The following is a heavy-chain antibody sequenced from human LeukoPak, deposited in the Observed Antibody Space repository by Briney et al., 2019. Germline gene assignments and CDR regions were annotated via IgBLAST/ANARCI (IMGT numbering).Heavy chain of an antibody. Sequence: PGGSLRLSCAASGFTFSTYWMSWVRQGPGKGLEWVANIKQDGCERYYVDSVKGRFTISRDNVQNSLYLQMNSLRAEDTAIYYCAREGKPWGYFDYWGQGTLVTVSS. D-gene: IGHD7-27*01. CDR1: GFTFSTYW. J-gene: IGHJ4*02. CDR2: IKQDGCER. CDR3: AREGKPWGYFDY. V-gene: IGHV3-7*01.